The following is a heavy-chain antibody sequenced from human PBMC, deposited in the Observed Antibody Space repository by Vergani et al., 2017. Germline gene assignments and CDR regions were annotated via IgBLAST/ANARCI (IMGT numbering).Heavy chain of an antibody. D-gene: IGHD3-16*01. CDR1: GFTLSNYD. J-gene: IGHJ4*02. V-gene: IGHV3-30*02. CDR3: AKHFRGWGIDY. Sequence: QVQLVESGGGVVQRGGSLRLSCATSGFTLSNYDMQWIRQGPGKGLEFVAFIQFDGSNQYYPDAVKGRFTLSRDFSKNTLYLQMNSLRTDDTATYYCAKHFRGWGIDYWGQGTQFIVSS. CDR2: IQFDGSNQ.